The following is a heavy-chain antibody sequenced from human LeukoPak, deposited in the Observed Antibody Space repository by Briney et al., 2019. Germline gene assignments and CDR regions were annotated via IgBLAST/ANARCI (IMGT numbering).Heavy chain of an antibody. CDR3: ARPRWPTRDLLY. V-gene: IGHV3-74*01. CDR2: IKSDGSN. J-gene: IGHJ4*02. D-gene: IGHD5-24*01. Sequence: GGSLRLSRAASGFTFSSYWMHWVRQAPGKGLVWVSRIKSDGSNYYADSVKGRFTIFKDNAKNTLYLQMNSLRAEDTAVYYCARPRWPTRDLLYWGQGTLVTVSS. CDR1: GFTFSSYW.